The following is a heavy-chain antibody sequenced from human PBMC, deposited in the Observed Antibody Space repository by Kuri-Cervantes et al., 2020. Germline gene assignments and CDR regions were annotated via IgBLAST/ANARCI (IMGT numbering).Heavy chain of an antibody. Sequence: SETLSLTCTVSGDSVSTYYWSWIQQPPGEGLEWIANIYHSGSTYYNPSLKSRVTISIDTSKNQFSLKLTSVTAADTAVYYCARVPIHYYDSSPYWYYFDKWGQGTLVTVSS. CDR1: GDSVSTYY. CDR3: ARVPIHYYDSSPYWYYFDK. J-gene: IGHJ4*02. D-gene: IGHD3-22*01. CDR2: IYHSGST. V-gene: IGHV4-59*02.